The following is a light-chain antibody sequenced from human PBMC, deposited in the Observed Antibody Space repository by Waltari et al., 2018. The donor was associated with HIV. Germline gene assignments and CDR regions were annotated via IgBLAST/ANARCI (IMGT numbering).Light chain of an antibody. CDR2: EVI. CDR3: SSYTSSSTLWM. CDR1: NSDVGSYNR. J-gene: IGLJ3*02. V-gene: IGLV2-18*03. Sequence: QSALTQPPSVSGSPGQSVTISCTGPNSDVGSYNRVSWFQLPPGTVPKLMIYEVINRPSGVPDRFSGSKAGNTASLTTSGLQAEDEADDYCSSYTSSSTLWMFGGGTKLTVL.